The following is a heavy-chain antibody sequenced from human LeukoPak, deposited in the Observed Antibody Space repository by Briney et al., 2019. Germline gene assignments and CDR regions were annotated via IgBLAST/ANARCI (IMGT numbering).Heavy chain of an antibody. J-gene: IGHJ3*02. D-gene: IGHD1-26*01. CDR2: INSDGSST. V-gene: IGHV3-74*01. CDR3: ARSGRGGAFDI. CDR1: GFTFSSYW. Sequence: GGSLRLSCAASGFTFSSYWMHWVRQAPGKGLVWVSRINSDGSSTSYADSVKGRFTISRDNAKNTQYLQMSSLRAEDTAVYYCARSGRGGAFDIWGQGTMVTVSS.